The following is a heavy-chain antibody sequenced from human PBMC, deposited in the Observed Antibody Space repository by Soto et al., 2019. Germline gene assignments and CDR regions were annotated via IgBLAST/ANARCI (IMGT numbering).Heavy chain of an antibody. Sequence: EASVKVSCKASGGTFSSYAISWVRQAPGQGLEWMGGIIPIFGTANYAQKFQGRVTITADESTSTAYMELSSLRSEDTAVYYCASRIKRQDIVVVPAASMDVWGQGTTVTVSS. CDR3: ASRIKRQDIVVVPAASMDV. D-gene: IGHD2-2*01. V-gene: IGHV1-69*13. CDR1: GGTFSSYA. J-gene: IGHJ6*02. CDR2: IIPIFGTA.